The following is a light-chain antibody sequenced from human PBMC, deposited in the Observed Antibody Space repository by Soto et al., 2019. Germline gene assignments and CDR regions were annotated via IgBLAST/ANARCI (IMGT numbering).Light chain of an antibody. V-gene: IGKV1-5*01. Sequence: DIQLTQSPSTLSAAVGYIFTITCRASQNIRNLLAWYQQKPGKAPKPLIYDASTLKTGVPSRLSGSASGSEFNSTITGMQPDDFATYFCQQYNTHATFGHGTRLEIK. CDR3: QQYNTHAT. J-gene: IGKJ5*01. CDR1: QNIRNL. CDR2: DAS.